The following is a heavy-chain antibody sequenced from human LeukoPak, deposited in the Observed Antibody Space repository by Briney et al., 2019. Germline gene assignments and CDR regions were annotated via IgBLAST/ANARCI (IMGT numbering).Heavy chain of an antibody. Sequence: PGGSLRLSCAASGFTFSVYAMHWVRQAPGKGLEWVAFIRYDGSNKYYADSVKGRFTISRDNSKNTLYLQMNSLRAEDAAVYYCAKDLAWFGELLIWGQGTLVTVSS. D-gene: IGHD3-10*01. CDR1: GFTFSVYA. CDR3: AKDLAWFGELLI. CDR2: IRYDGSNK. V-gene: IGHV3-30*02. J-gene: IGHJ4*02.